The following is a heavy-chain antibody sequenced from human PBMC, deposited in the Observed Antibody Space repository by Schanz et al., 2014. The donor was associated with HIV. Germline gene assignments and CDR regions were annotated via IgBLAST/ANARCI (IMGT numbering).Heavy chain of an antibody. J-gene: IGHJ3*02. Sequence: QVQLVESGGGVVQPGGSLRLSCAASGFTFSIYGIHWVRQAPGKGLEWVALIPYDGNNDFYADSVKGRFTISRDNSKNTLYLQMNRLRAEDTAVYYCAIRTPMISFGAFEIWGRGTMVTVSS. V-gene: IGHV3-30*03. CDR3: AIRTPMISFGAFEI. CDR1: GFTFSIYG. D-gene: IGHD3-16*01. CDR2: IPYDGNND.